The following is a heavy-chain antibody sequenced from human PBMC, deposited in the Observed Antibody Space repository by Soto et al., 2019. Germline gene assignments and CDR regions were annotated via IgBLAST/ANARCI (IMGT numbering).Heavy chain of an antibody. Sequence: QVLLVESGEGGVGLGRSWGSSGAGSGFISGSLALHGIGRAPGRGREWVAVFPPDGSSEDYSDSVKGRLTIYRDDTKNILYLQMTSLRPEDAGLYYCATGQDFYYDTSRYWGQGTLVTVSS. CDR1: GFISGSLA. V-gene: IGHV3-30-3*02. D-gene: IGHD3-22*01. CDR3: ATGQDFYYDTSRY. J-gene: IGHJ4*02. CDR2: FPPDGSSE.